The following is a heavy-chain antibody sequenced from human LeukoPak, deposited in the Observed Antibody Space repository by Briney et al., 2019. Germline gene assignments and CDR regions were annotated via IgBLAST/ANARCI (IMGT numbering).Heavy chain of an antibody. J-gene: IGHJ4*02. V-gene: IGHV3-21*01. Sequence: PGGSLRLSCAASGFTFSSYSMNWVRQAPGKGLEWVSSISSSSSYIYYADSVKGRFTISRDNAKNSLYLQMNSLRAEDTAVYYCARAGGWSTAADYWGQGTLVTVSS. CDR3: ARAGGWSTAADY. CDR1: GFTFSSYS. D-gene: IGHD2-2*01. CDR2: ISSSSSYI.